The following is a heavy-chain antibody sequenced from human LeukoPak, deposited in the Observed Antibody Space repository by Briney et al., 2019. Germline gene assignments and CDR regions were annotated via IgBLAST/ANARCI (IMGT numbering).Heavy chain of an antibody. CDR2: IYHSGST. J-gene: IGHJ4*02. Sequence: PSGTLSLTCAVSGGSISSGGYSWSWIRQPPGKGLEWIGYIYHSGSTYYNPSLKSRVTISVDRSKNQFSLKLSSVTAADTAVYYCARSPMTTVTTEDYFDYWGQGTLVTVSS. CDR1: GGSISSGGYS. D-gene: IGHD4-17*01. CDR3: ARSPMTTVTTEDYFDY. V-gene: IGHV4-30-2*01.